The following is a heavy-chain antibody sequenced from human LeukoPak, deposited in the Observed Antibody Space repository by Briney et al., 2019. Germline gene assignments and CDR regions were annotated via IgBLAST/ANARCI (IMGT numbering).Heavy chain of an antibody. J-gene: IGHJ1*01. CDR2: ISCSGGST. Sequence: GGSLRLSCTASGFTFSSYAMSWVRQAPGKGLEWVSGISCSGGSTYYADPVKGRFTISRDNSKNTLYLQMNSLRAEDTAVYYCAKDRVGYYDSSGYYLPAEYFQDWGQGTLVTVSS. CDR3: AKDRVGYYDSSGYYLPAEYFQD. CDR1: GFTFSSYA. D-gene: IGHD3-22*01. V-gene: IGHV3-23*01.